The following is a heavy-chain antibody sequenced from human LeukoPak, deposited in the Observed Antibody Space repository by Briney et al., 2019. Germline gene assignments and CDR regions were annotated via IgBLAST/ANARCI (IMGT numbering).Heavy chain of an antibody. V-gene: IGHV4-39*01. J-gene: IGHJ4*02. Sequence: SETLSLTCTVSGGSISSSNYYWVWIRQPPGKGLEWIGTIYYSGSTCYNPSLKSRVTISVDMSKNQFSLRLNSVTAADTAMYYCAKSGGYGLIDYWGQGTRVTVSS. CDR3: AKSGGYGLIDY. CDR1: GGSISSSNYY. CDR2: IYYSGST. D-gene: IGHD1-26*01.